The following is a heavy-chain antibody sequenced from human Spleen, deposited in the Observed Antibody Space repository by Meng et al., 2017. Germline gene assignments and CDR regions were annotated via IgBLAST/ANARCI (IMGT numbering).Heavy chain of an antibody. V-gene: IGHV1-18*01. CDR1: GYTFTSYG. CDR2: ISAYNGNT. Sequence: ASVKVSCKASGYTFTSYGISWVRQAPGQGLEWMGWISAYNGNTNYAQKLQGRVTMTTDTSTSTAYMELRSLRSDDTAVYYCARVGAQYSSGWYGYLDYWGQGTLVTVAS. J-gene: IGHJ4*02. CDR3: ARVGAQYSSGWYGYLDY. D-gene: IGHD6-19*01.